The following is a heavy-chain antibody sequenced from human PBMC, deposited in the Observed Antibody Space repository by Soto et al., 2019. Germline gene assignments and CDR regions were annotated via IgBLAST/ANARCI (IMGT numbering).Heavy chain of an antibody. Sequence: SETLSLTCAVSGYSISSSNWWGWIRQPPGKGLEWIGYIYYSGTTYYNPSLKSRVTMSVDTSKNQFSLKLTSVTAVDTAVYYCARREIQGPIDYWGQGNLVTVSS. CDR2: IYYSGTT. D-gene: IGHD1-26*01. CDR3: ARREIQGPIDY. V-gene: IGHV4-28*01. CDR1: GYSISSSNW. J-gene: IGHJ4*02.